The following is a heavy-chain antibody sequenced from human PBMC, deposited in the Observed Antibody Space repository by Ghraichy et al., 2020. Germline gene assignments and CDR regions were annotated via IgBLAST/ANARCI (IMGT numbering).Heavy chain of an antibody. CDR2: INPNSGGT. CDR3: ATGITMIVVDLDY. D-gene: IGHD3-22*01. J-gene: IGHJ4*02. CDR1: GYTFTGYY. V-gene: IGHV1-2*02. Sequence: ASVKVSCKASGYTFTGYYMHWVRQAPGQGLEWMGWINPNSGGTNYAQKFQGRVTMTRDTSISTAYMELSRLRSDDTAVYYCATGITMIVVDLDYWGQGTLVTVSS.